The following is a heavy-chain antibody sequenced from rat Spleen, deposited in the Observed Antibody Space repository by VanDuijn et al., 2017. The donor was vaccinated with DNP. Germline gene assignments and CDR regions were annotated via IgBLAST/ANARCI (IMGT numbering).Heavy chain of an antibody. Sequence: EVQLVKSGGGLVQPGRSLKLSCAASGFTFSNYYMAWVRQAPKKGLEWVATISTRGSRTYYPDSVKGRFTISRDNAKSSLYLQMNILKSEDTATYYCARGGTPNWFAYWGQGTLVTVSS. CDR2: ISTRGSRT. V-gene: IGHV5-25*01. CDR1: GFTFSNYY. J-gene: IGHJ3*01. CDR3: ARGGTPNWFAY.